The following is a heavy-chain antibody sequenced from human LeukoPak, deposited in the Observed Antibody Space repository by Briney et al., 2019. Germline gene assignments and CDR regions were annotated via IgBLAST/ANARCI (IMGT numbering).Heavy chain of an antibody. CDR1: GGSISSYY. CDR2: IYYSGST. Sequence: SETLSLTCTVSGGSISSYYWSWIRQPPGKGLEWIGYIYYSGSTNYNPSLKSRVTISVDTSKNQFSLKLSSVTAADTAVYYCARSRTGREMATIGYFDYWGQGTLVTASS. D-gene: IGHD5-24*01. V-gene: IGHV4-59*01. CDR3: ARSRTGREMATIGYFDY. J-gene: IGHJ4*02.